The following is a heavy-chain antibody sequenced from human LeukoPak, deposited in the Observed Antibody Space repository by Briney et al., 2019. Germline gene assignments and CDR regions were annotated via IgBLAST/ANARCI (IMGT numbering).Heavy chain of an antibody. V-gene: IGHV3-15*01. CDR3: TIEGDGDYYFDY. CDR2: IKSKTDGGTT. J-gene: IGHJ4*02. D-gene: IGHD4-17*01. Sequence: GGSLRLSCAASGFTFSNAWMSWVRQAPGKGLEWVGRIKSKTDGGTTDYAAPVKGRFTISRDDSKNTLYLQMNSLKTEDTAVYYCTIEGDGDYYFDYWGQGTLVTVSS. CDR1: GFTFSNAW.